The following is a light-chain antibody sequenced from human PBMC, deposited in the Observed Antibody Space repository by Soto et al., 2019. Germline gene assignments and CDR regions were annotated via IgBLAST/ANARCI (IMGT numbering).Light chain of an antibody. CDR3: QQYGSSPRT. Sequence: EIVLTQSPGTLSLSPGERATLSCRASQSVSSINLAWYQQKAGQPPRLLIYGASSRATGIPDRFSGSGSGTDFTLTISRLEPDDFAVYYCQQYGSSPRTFGQGTKVEIK. V-gene: IGKV3-20*01. J-gene: IGKJ1*01. CDR1: QSVSSIN. CDR2: GAS.